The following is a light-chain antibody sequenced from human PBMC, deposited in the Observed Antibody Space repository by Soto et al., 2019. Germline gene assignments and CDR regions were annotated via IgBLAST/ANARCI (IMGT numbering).Light chain of an antibody. CDR2: AAS. CDR1: QSVGDN. Sequence: IVMTQSPVTLSVSPGERVALSCRASQSVGDNLAWYQKKPGQAPRLLIYAASTRATGIAARFSGSGSGTEFTLTISGLQSDDFAIYYCQQYYNWPPYTFGQGTRLQIK. CDR3: QQYYNWPPYT. J-gene: IGKJ2*01. V-gene: IGKV3-15*01.